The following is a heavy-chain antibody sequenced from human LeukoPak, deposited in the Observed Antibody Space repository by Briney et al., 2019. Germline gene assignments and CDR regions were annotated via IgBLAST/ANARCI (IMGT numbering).Heavy chain of an antibody. J-gene: IGHJ3*02. CDR1: GYTFTYRY. CDR3: ARGGRITIFSMAKDAFDI. CDR2: ITPFNGNT. V-gene: IGHV1-45*02. D-gene: IGHD3-9*01. Sequence: SVKVSCKASGYTFTYRYLHWVRQAPGQALEWMGWITPFNGNTNYAQKFQDRVTITRDRSMSTAYMELSSLRSEDTAMYYCARGGRITIFSMAKDAFDIWGQGTMVTVSS.